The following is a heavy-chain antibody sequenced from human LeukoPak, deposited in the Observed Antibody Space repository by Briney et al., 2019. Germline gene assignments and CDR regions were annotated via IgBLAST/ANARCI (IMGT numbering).Heavy chain of an antibody. Sequence: GGSLRLSCAASGFSFSNAWMNWVRQAPGKGLEWVGRIKRKSDNETVDYAAPVKGRFSITRDDSKNMLYLQMNSLKTEDTAVYYCTTGSRGPNNYWGQGALVTVSS. CDR1: GFSFSNAW. CDR2: IKRKSDNETV. J-gene: IGHJ4*02. V-gene: IGHV3-15*01. CDR3: TTGSRGPNNY.